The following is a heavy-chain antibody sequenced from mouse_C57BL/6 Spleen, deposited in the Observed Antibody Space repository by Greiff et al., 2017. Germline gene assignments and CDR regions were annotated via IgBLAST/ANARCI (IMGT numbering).Heavy chain of an antibody. CDR1: GYTFTDYY. Sequence: VQLQQSGAELVKPGASVKISCKASGYTFTDYYINWVKQRPGQGLEWIGKIGPGSGSTYYNETFKGKATLTADKSSSTAYMQLSSLTSEDSAVYFCARSYYSNYGAMDYWGQGTSVTVSS. CDR3: ARSYYSNYGAMDY. J-gene: IGHJ4*01. CDR2: IGPGSGST. V-gene: IGHV1-77*01. D-gene: IGHD2-5*01.